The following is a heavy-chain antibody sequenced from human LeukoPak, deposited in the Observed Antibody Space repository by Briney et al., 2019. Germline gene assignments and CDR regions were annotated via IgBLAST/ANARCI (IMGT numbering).Heavy chain of an antibody. CDR3: ARLSGDSGYVMFDY. CDR2: ISSSSSYI. D-gene: IGHD5-12*01. V-gene: IGHV3-21*01. J-gene: IGHJ4*02. CDR1: GFTFSSYS. Sequence: GGSLRLSCAASGFTFSSYSMNWVRQAPGKGLEWVSSISSSSSYIYYADSVKGRFIISRDNAKNSLYLQMNSLRAEDTAVYYCARLSGDSGYVMFDYWGQGTLVTVSS.